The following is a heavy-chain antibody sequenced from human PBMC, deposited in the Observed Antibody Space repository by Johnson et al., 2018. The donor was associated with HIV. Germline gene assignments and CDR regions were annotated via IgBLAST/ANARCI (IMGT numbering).Heavy chain of an antibody. J-gene: IGHJ3*02. CDR1: GFTFSSSW. V-gene: IGHV3-52*01. CDR2: IKCDGSEK. Sequence: MLLVESGGGLVQPGGSLRLSCAASGFTFSSSWMHWVCQAPAKGLEWVADIKCDGSEKYYVDSVKGRLTISRDNAKNSLYLQVNSLGAEDMTVYYCVTNIVATIGCEAFDIWGQGTMVTVSS. CDR3: VTNIVATIGCEAFDI. D-gene: IGHD5-12*01.